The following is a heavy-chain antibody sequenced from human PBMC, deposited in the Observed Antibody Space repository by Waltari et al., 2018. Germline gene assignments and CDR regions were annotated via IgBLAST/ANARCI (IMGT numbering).Heavy chain of an antibody. V-gene: IGHV1-69*01. CDR2: IIPIFGTA. D-gene: IGHD6-6*01. CDR3: ARDVGLAARPINWFDP. CDR1: GGTFSSSA. J-gene: IGHJ5*02. Sequence: QVQLVQSGAEVKKPGSSVKVSCKASGGTFSSSAISWVRQAPGQGLEWMGGIIPIFGTANYAQKFQGRVTITADESTSTAYMELSSLRSEDTAVYYCARDVGLAARPINWFDPWGQGTLVTVSS.